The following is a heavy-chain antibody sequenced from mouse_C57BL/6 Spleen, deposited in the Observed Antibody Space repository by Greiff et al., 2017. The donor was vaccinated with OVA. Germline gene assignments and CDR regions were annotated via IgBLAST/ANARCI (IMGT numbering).Heavy chain of an antibody. CDR1: GYTFTSYW. J-gene: IGHJ4*01. V-gene: IGHV1-55*01. CDR2: IYPGSGST. CDR3: ARKGYSYYAMDY. Sequence: QVQLQQPGAELVKPGASVKMSCKASGYTFTSYWITWVKQRPRQGLEWIGDIYPGSGSTNYNEKFKSKATLTVDTSSSTAYMQLSSLTSEDSAVYYCARKGYSYYAMDYWGQGTSVTVSS.